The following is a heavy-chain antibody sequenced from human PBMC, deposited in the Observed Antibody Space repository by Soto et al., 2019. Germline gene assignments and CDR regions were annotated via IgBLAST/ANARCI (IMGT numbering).Heavy chain of an antibody. D-gene: IGHD5-18*01. CDR3: ATVGPPLSGAFTYGYEGPFDY. Sequence: QVQLVQSGAEVKKPGSSVKVSCKTSGGSQATSWVRQAPGHGPEWLGGIIGVFPTTTKAEKFEGRVTITADNSTGTAYLELGSLTSVDTAVYYCATVGPPLSGAFTYGYEGPFDYWGQGILVIVSS. CDR2: IIGVFPTT. V-gene: IGHV1-69*06. CDR1: GGSQA. J-gene: IGHJ4*02.